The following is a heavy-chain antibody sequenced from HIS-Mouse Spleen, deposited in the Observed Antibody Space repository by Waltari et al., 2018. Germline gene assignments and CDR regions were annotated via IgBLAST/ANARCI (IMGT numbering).Heavy chain of an antibody. D-gene: IGHD3-10*01. CDR2: ISYDGSNK. CDR3: ARVTGGGY. Sequence: QVQLVESGGGVVQPGRSLRLSCAASGFPFSSYALHWVRQAPGKGLEWVAVISYDGSNKYSAGSVKGRFTISRDNSKNTLYLQMNSLGAEDTAVYYCARVTGGGYWGQGTLVTVSS. J-gene: IGHJ4*02. V-gene: IGHV3-30*04. CDR1: GFPFSSYA.